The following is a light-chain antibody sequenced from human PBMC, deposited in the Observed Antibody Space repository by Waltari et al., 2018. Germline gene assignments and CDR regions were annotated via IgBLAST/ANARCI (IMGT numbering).Light chain of an antibody. V-gene: IGLV3-1*01. CDR3: QTWDTNTGV. Sequence: WYQQKAGQAPILVINQESNRPSGTPERVSGSNSESTATLTIRGTQELDEGDGYCQTWDTNTGVFGGGTKLTVL. J-gene: IGLJ2*01. CDR2: QES.